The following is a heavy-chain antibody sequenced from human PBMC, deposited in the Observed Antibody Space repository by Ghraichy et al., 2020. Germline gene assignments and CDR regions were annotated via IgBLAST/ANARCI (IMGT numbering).Heavy chain of an antibody. Sequence: SETLSLTCTVSGGSISSYYWSWIRQPPGKGLEWIGYIFYTGSTNYNPSLESRVTISVDTSKNQFSLNLSSVTAADTAVYYCARVRCTSTGCYTRFTFDYWGQVTLVTVSS. D-gene: IGHD2-2*02. V-gene: IGHV4-59*01. CDR1: GGSISSYY. J-gene: IGHJ4*02. CDR2: IFYTGST. CDR3: ARVRCTSTGCYTRFTFDY.